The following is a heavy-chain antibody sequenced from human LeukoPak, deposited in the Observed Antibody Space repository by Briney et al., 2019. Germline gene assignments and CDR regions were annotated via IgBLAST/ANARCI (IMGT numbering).Heavy chain of an antibody. J-gene: IGHJ3*02. Sequence: GGSLRLSCAASGFNFSSYWMHWVRQAPGKGLVWVSRINSDGSSTSYADSVKGRFTISQDNAKNTLYLQMNSLRAEDTAVYYCARVRTNYYDSRDAFDIWGQGPMVTVSS. CDR2: INSDGSST. CDR1: GFNFSSYW. V-gene: IGHV3-74*01. D-gene: IGHD3-22*01. CDR3: ARVRTNYYDSRDAFDI.